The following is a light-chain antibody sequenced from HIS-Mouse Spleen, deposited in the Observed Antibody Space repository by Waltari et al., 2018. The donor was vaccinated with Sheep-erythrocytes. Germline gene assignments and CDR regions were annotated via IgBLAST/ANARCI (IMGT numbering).Light chain of an antibody. Sequence: DIQMTQSASSLSASVGERVTITCRESQRISSYLNWYQQKPGKAPKLMIYAASSLQSGVPSRFSGSGSGTDFTLTISSMQPEDFATYYCQQSYSTPPLTFGGGTKVEIK. CDR2: AAS. CDR3: QQSYSTPPLT. CDR1: QRISSY. J-gene: IGKJ4*01. V-gene: IGKV1-39*01.